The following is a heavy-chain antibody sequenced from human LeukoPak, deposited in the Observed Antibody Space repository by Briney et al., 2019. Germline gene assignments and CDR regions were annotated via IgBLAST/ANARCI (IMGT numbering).Heavy chain of an antibody. CDR2: ISSSGGST. V-gene: IGHV3-23*01. CDR3: TRVGYIDEGIDY. Sequence: GGSLRLSCEASGFTFSSYAMSWVRQAPGKGLEWVSTISSSGGSTFYADSVKGRFTISRDNSKNTLYLQMNSLRAEDTAIYYCTRVGYIDEGIDYWGQGTLVTVSS. D-gene: IGHD5-24*01. J-gene: IGHJ4*02. CDR1: GFTFSSYA.